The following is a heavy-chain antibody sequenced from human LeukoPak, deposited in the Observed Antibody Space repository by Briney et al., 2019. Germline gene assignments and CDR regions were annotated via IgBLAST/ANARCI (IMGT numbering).Heavy chain of an antibody. V-gene: IGHV3-30-3*01. J-gene: IGHJ6*02. Sequence: PGGSLRLSCAASGFTLSSYDMHWVRQAPGKGLEWVAVISYDGSNKYYADSVKGRFTIFRDNSKNTLYLQMNSLRAEDTAVYYCARESRPSGYYYYGVDVWGQGTTVTVSS. CDR3: ARESRPSGYYYYGVDV. D-gene: IGHD3-10*01. CDR1: GFTLSSYD. CDR2: ISYDGSNK.